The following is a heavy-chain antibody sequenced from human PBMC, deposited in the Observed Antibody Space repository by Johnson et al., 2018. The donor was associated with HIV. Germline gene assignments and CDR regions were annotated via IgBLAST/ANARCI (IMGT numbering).Heavy chain of an antibody. CDR3: AKERYMGSTTLADAFDM. V-gene: IGHV3-23*04. Sequence: VQLVESGGGLVQPGGSLRLSCAASGFTFSIYAMIWVRQAPGKGLEWVSAINHSGDGTYSADSVKGRFTVSRDNSKNMLYLQMNSLRAEDTAVYYCAKERYMGSTTLADAFDMWGQGTMVTVSS. D-gene: IGHD1-26*01. J-gene: IGHJ3*02. CDR2: INHSGDGT. CDR1: GFTFSIYA.